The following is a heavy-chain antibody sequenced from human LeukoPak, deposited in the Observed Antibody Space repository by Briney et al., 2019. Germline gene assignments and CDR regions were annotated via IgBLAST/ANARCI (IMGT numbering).Heavy chain of an antibody. Sequence: GRSLRLSCAASGFTFSSYGMHWVRQAPGKGLEWVAVISYDGSNKYYADSVKGRFTISRDNSKNTLYLQMNSLRAEDTAVYYCARVVRDYYDSSGYYLDYWGQGTLVTVSS. CDR3: ARVVRDYYDSSGYYLDY. D-gene: IGHD3-22*01. J-gene: IGHJ4*02. CDR2: ISYDGSNK. V-gene: IGHV3-30*03. CDR1: GFTFSSYG.